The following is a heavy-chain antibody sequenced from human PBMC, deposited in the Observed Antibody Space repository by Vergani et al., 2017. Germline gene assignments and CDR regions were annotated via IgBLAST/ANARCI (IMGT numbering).Heavy chain of an antibody. Sequence: EVQLVESGGGLVQPGRSLRLSCAASGFTFSGYWMHWVRQAPGKGLVWVSRINSDGSSTSYADSVKGRFTISRDNAKNTLYMKMNSLRAEDTAVYYCARAGYDILTGYPIEGWLVPWGQGTLVTVSS. V-gene: IGHV3-74*01. CDR2: INSDGSST. D-gene: IGHD3-9*01. CDR1: GFTFSGYW. J-gene: IGHJ5*02. CDR3: ARAGYDILTGYPIEGWLVP.